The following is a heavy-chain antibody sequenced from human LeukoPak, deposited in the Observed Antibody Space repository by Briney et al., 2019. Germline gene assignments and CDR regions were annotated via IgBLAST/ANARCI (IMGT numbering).Heavy chain of an antibody. Sequence: GGSLRLSCAASGFTFSSYAMSWVRQAPGKGLEWVAYIRYDGSDKYYADSVKGRFTISRDNSKNTLYLQMNSLRAEDTAVYYCAKDVDISGWYYFDYWGQGTLVTVSS. J-gene: IGHJ4*02. CDR1: GFTFSSYA. V-gene: IGHV3-30*02. D-gene: IGHD6-19*01. CDR2: IRYDGSDK. CDR3: AKDVDISGWYYFDY.